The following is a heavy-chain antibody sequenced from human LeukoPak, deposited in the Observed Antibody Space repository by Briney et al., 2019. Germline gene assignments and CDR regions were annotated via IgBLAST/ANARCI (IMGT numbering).Heavy chain of an antibody. Sequence: PSETLSLTCTVSGGSISSYYWSWIRQPPGKGLEWIGYIYYSGSTNYNPSLKSRVTISVDTSKNQFSLKLSSVTAADTAVYYCARDDGYYGSGRSNWYFDLWGRGTLVTVSS. D-gene: IGHD3-10*01. V-gene: IGHV4-59*01. CDR3: ARDDGYYGSGRSNWYFDL. CDR1: GGSISSYY. CDR2: IYYSGST. J-gene: IGHJ2*01.